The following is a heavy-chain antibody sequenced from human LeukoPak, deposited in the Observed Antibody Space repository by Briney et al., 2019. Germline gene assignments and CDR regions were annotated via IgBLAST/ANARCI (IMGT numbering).Heavy chain of an antibody. D-gene: IGHD4-23*01. CDR3: ARATVVTPDY. CDR1: GFTFSSYA. J-gene: IGHJ4*02. Sequence: GGSLRLSCAASGFTFSSYAMHWVRQAPGKGLEWVAVISYDGSNKYYADSVKGRFTISRDNSKNTLYLQMNSLRAEDTAVYYCARATVVTPDYWGQGTLVTVSS. CDR2: ISYDGSNK. V-gene: IGHV3-30*04.